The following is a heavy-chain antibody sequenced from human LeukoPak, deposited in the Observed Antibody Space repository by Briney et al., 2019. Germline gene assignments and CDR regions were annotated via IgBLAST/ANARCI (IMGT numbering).Heavy chain of an antibody. V-gene: IGHV1-8*03. Sequence: ASVKVSCKASGYTFTNYDINWVRQATGQGLEWMGWMNPNSGNTCYAQKFQGRVTITRNTSISTAYMDLSSLRSEDTAVYYCARGRSRHFDYWGQGTLVTVSS. J-gene: IGHJ4*02. CDR3: ARGRSRHFDY. CDR2: MNPNSGNT. CDR1: GYTFTNYD.